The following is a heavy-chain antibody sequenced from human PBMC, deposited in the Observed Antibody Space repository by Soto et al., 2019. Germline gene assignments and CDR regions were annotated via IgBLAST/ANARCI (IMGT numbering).Heavy chain of an antibody. J-gene: IGHJ4*02. D-gene: IGHD2-2*01. CDR1: GGSISSSSYY. CDR3: ARQEGYCSSTSCYPAFDY. V-gene: IGHV4-39*01. Sequence: QLQLQESGPGLVKPSETLSLTCTVSGGSISSSSYYWGWIRQPPGKGLEWIGSIYYSGSTYYNPSLKSRVTMSVDTSKNQFSLKLSSVTAADTAVYYCARQEGYCSSTSCYPAFDYWGQGTLVTVSS. CDR2: IYYSGST.